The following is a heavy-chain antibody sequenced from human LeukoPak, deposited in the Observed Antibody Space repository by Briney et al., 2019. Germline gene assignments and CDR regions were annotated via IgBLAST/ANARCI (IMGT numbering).Heavy chain of an antibody. CDR3: ARGYSYGYFDS. D-gene: IGHD5-18*01. Sequence: PSETLSLTCTVSGGSISSGGYYWTWIRQDPGKGLEWIGCIYYTGSTYYNPSLRSRVTISVDTSKNQFSLKLSSVTAADTAVYFCARGYSYGYFDSWGQGTLVTVSS. CDR2: IYYTGST. CDR1: GGSISSGGYY. V-gene: IGHV4-31*03. J-gene: IGHJ4*02.